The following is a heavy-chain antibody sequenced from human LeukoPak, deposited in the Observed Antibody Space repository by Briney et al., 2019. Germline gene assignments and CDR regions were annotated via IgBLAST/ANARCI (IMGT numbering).Heavy chain of an antibody. V-gene: IGHV3-53*01. Sequence: GGSLRLSCAASGFSVSSNYMSWVRQAPGKGLEWVALIYSDETTYYADSVKGRFTISRDNPKSTLYLQMNSLRAEDTAVYYCARHWELRGQGTLVTVS. CDR1: GFSVSSNY. J-gene: IGHJ4*02. D-gene: IGHD1-26*01. CDR2: IYSDETT. CDR3: ARHWEL.